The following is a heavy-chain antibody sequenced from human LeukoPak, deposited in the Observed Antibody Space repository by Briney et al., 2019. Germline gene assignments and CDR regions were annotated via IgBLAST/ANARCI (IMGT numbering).Heavy chain of an antibody. CDR2: ISSSGSTI. D-gene: IGHD6-13*01. CDR3: ARDLSRASSSGGVADY. J-gene: IGHJ4*02. CDR1: GFTFSSYE. V-gene: IGHV3-48*03. Sequence: GGSLRLSCAASGFTFSSYEMNWVRQAPGKGLEWVSYISSSGSTIYYADSVKGRFTISRDNAKNSLYLQMNSLRAEDTAVYYCARDLSRASSSGGVADYWGQGTLVTVSS.